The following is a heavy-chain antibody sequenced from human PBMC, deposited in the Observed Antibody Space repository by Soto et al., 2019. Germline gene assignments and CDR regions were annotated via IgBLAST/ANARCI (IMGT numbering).Heavy chain of an antibody. CDR3: AKMGYNRGWCGDRVFQH. V-gene: IGHV3-23*01. J-gene: IGHJ1*01. Sequence: EVQLLESGGGLVQPGGSLRLSCAASGFTLSSYAMNWVRQAPGKGLEWVSGISGSGYSTYYADSVKGRFTFSRDTSKNTLYLHMNSLRAEDTAVYYCAKMGYNRGWCGDRVFQHWGQGTLVTVSS. CDR2: ISGSGYST. CDR1: GFTLSSYA. D-gene: IGHD6-19*01.